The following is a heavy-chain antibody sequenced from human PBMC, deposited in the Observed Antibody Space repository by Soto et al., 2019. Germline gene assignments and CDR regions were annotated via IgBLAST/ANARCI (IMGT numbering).Heavy chain of an antibody. Sequence: SETLSLTCTVSGGSISSGGYYWSWIRQHPGKGLEWIGYIYYSGSTYYNPSLKSRVTISVDTSKNQFSLKLSSVTAADTAVYYCASTVPNKYCGGDCSYYFDYWGQGTLVTVSS. V-gene: IGHV4-31*03. D-gene: IGHD2-21*02. CDR3: ASTVPNKYCGGDCSYYFDY. CDR2: IYYSGST. CDR1: GGSISSGGYY. J-gene: IGHJ4*02.